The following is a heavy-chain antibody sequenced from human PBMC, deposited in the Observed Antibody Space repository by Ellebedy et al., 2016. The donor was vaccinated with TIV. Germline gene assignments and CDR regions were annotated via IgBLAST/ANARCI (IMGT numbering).Heavy chain of an antibody. V-gene: IGHV1-24*01. Sequence: ASVKVSCKVSGYTLTDLSMHWVRQAPGKGLEWMGGFDPEDGETIYAQKFQGRVTMTEETSTDTAYMELSSLRSEDTAVYYCATGWSSAAMESDYYYGMDVWGQGTTVTVSS. CDR1: GYTLTDLS. J-gene: IGHJ6*02. CDR3: ATGWSSAAMESDYYYGMDV. D-gene: IGHD6-25*01. CDR2: FDPEDGET.